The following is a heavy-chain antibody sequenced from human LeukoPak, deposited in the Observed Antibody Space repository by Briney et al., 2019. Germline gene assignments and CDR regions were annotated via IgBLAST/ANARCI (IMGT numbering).Heavy chain of an antibody. J-gene: IGHJ4*02. CDR2: ISWNSGSI. D-gene: IGHD3-9*01. CDR1: GFTFDDYA. V-gene: IGHV3-9*01. CDR3: ASDILTGYFV. Sequence: PGRSPRLSCAASGFTFDDYAMHWVRQAPGKGLEWVSGISWNSGSIGYADSVKGRFTISRDNAKNSLYLQMNSLRAEDTALYYCASDILTGYFVWGQGTLVTVSS.